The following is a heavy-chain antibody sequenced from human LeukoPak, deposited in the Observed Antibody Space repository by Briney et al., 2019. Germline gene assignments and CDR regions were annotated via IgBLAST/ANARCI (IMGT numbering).Heavy chain of an antibody. D-gene: IGHD5-18*01. CDR1: GYSISSGYY. J-gene: IGHJ4*02. CDR3: AIQSPDTAMAAFDY. CDR2: IYHSGST. Sequence: SETLSLTCAVSGYSISSGYYWGWIRQPPGKGLEWIGSIYHSGSTYYNPSLKSRVTISVDTSKNQFSLKLSSVTAADTAVYYCAIQSPDTAMAAFDYWGQGTLVTVSS. V-gene: IGHV4-38-2*01.